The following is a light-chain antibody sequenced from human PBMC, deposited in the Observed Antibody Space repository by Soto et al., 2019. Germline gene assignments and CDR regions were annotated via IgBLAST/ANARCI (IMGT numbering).Light chain of an antibody. V-gene: IGKV1-5*03. CDR2: EES. CDR3: QQYGRYRT. Sequence: DIQMTQSPSPLYASVGDRVTITCRASQSTSTWLAWYQHKPGKAPNLLIYEESSLESGVPSVFSGIGSGTEFTLTISSLQPDDVATYYCQQYGRYRTFGQGTKVEIK. CDR1: QSTSTW. J-gene: IGKJ1*01.